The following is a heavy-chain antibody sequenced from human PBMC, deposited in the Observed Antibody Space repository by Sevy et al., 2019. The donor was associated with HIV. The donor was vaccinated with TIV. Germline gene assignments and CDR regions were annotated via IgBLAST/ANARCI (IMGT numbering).Heavy chain of an antibody. V-gene: IGHV4-59*01. CDR1: GVSITRSY. Sequence: SETLSLTCNVSGVSITRSYWNWIRQTPGKGLEWIAFVYYTVKTNYNPSLKSRVTLSLDTSKSQFSLKLSSVTAADTAVYYCARGGAGRQFDYYYSMDVWGKGTTVTVSS. J-gene: IGHJ6*04. CDR3: ARGGAGRQFDYYYSMDV. D-gene: IGHD6-6*01. CDR2: VYYTVKT.